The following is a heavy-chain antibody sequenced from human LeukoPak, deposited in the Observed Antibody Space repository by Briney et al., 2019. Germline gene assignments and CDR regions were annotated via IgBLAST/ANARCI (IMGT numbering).Heavy chain of an antibody. Sequence: PSETLSLTCTVSGGSISSSSYYWGWIRQPPGKGLEWIGSIYYSGSTNYNPSLKSRVTISVDTSKNQFSLKLSSVTAADTAVYYCAREAGRGVSEGFDPWGRGTLVTVSS. CDR3: AREAGRGVSEGFDP. CDR1: GGSISSSSYY. J-gene: IGHJ5*02. D-gene: IGHD3-10*01. V-gene: IGHV4-39*07. CDR2: IYYSGST.